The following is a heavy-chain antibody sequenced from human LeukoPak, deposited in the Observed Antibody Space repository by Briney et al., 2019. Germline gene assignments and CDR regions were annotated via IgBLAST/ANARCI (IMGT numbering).Heavy chain of an antibody. CDR2: IKQDGSEK. CDR1: GFTFSSYW. V-gene: IGHV3-7*03. CDR3: ARTEGTYYDSWSGYYDRVGDYFDY. J-gene: IGHJ4*02. Sequence: GGSLRLSCSASGFTFSSYWMSWVRQAPGKGLEWVANIKQDGSEKYYVDSVKGRFTISRDNAKNSLYLQMNSLRAEDTAVYYCARTEGTYYDSWSGYYDRVGDYFDYWGQGTLVTVSS. D-gene: IGHD3-3*01.